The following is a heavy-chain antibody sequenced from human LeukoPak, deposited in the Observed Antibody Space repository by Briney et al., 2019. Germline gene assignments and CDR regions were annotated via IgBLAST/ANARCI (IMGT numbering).Heavy chain of an antibody. CDR2: ISSSSSYI. CDR1: GFTFSDYS. Sequence: GSLRLSCAAPGFTFSDYSMNWVRQAPGKGLGWVSSISSSSSYIYQADSVKGRFTISRDNANNSLYLQMNSLRAEDTAVYYCARVPRYFDWFRSNSYCYYYMDVWGKGTTVTVSS. CDR3: ARVPRYFDWFRSNSYCYYYMDV. J-gene: IGHJ6*03. D-gene: IGHD3-9*01. V-gene: IGHV3-21*01.